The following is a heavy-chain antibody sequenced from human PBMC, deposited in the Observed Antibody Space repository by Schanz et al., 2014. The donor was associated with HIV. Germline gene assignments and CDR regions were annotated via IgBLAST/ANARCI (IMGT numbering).Heavy chain of an antibody. J-gene: IGHJ4*02. CDR2: ISGSDGDT. V-gene: IGHV3-23*01. CDR1: GFTFSNYA. CDR3: AKMARSVAANTNFDY. Sequence: EVQLLESGGGLEQPGGSLRLSCAASGFTFSNYAMTWVRQAPGKGLDWVSTISGSDGDTYYADSVKGRFTISRDNSRNALYLQMNSLRAEDTAVFYCAKMARSVAANTNFDYWGQGTLVTVSS. D-gene: IGHD6-19*01.